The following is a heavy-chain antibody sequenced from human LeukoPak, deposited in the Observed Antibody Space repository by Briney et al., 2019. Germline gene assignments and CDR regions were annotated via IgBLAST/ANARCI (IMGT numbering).Heavy chain of an antibody. D-gene: IGHD3-16*01. CDR1: GGCFSGYY. Sequence: SETLSLTCAVYGGCFSGYYWSWIRQPPGKGLEWIGEINHSGSTNYNPSLKSRVTISVDTSKNQFSLKLSSVTAADTAVYYCARLAQGGWFDPWGQGTLVTVSS. V-gene: IGHV4-34*01. J-gene: IGHJ5*02. CDR2: INHSGST. CDR3: ARLAQGGWFDP.